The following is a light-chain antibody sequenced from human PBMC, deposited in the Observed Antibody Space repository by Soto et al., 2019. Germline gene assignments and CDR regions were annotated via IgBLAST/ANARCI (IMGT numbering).Light chain of an antibody. Sequence: QSALTQPASVAGSLVQSITISCTGTSSDVGGYNHASWYQHSPGKTPKLMLFAVSDRPSGVSHRFSGSKSGNTASLTISGLQAEGEADYYSCSYTSLSTVVFGGGTKRTVL. CDR2: AVS. J-gene: IGLJ2*01. CDR3: CSYTSLSTVV. V-gene: IGLV2-14*01. CDR1: SSDVGGYNH.